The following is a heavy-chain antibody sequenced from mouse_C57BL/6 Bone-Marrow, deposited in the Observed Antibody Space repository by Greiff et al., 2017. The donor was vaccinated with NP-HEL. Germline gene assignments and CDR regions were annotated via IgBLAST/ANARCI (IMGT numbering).Heavy chain of an antibody. D-gene: IGHD4-1*01. Sequence: DVQLVESGGDLVKPGGSLKLSCAASGFTFSSYGMSWVRQTPDKRLEWVATISSGGSYTYYPDSVKGRFTISRDNAKNTLYLQMSSLKSEDTAMYYCANNWNWYFDVWGTGTTVTVSS. CDR1: GFTFSSYG. CDR3: ANNWNWYFDV. CDR2: ISSGGSYT. J-gene: IGHJ1*03. V-gene: IGHV5-6*01.